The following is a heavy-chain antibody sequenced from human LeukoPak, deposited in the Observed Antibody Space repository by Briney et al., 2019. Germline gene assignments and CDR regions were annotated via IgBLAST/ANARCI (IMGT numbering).Heavy chain of an antibody. CDR2: IYYSGST. Sequence: SETLSLTCTVSGGSISSYYWSWIRQPPGKGLEWIGHIYYSGSTNYNPSLKSRVTISIDTSKNQFSLRLSSVTAADTAVYYCARGAAGYSNGWGQGTLVTVSS. J-gene: IGHJ4*02. V-gene: IGHV4-59*01. CDR3: ARGAAGYSNG. CDR1: GGSISSYY. D-gene: IGHD5-18*01.